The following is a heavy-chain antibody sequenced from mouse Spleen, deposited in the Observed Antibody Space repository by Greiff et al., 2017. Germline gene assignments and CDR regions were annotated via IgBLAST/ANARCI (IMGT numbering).Heavy chain of an antibody. J-gene: IGHJ2*01. CDR3: ARQRSSYYFDY. CDR1: GFTFSSYA. V-gene: IGHV5-6-2*01. CDR2: INSNGGST. Sequence: EVKLVESGGGLVKPGGSLKLSCAASGFTFSSYAMSWVRQTPEKRLEWVAAINSNGGSTYYPDTVKDRFTISRDNAKNTLYLQMSSLRSEDTALYYCARQRSSYYFDYWGQGTTLTVSS.